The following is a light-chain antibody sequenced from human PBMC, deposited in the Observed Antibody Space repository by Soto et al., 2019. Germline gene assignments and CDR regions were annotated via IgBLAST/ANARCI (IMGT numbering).Light chain of an antibody. CDR3: QQYNNWPSWT. Sequence: EIVLTQSPATLSVSPGERATLSCRASQSVTTNLAWYQQRPGQAPRPLIYGASTRATGIAARFSGSGSGTEFTLTISSLQSEDFAVYYCQQYNNWPSWTFGQGTKVDIK. V-gene: IGKV3-15*01. J-gene: IGKJ1*01. CDR2: GAS. CDR1: QSVTTN.